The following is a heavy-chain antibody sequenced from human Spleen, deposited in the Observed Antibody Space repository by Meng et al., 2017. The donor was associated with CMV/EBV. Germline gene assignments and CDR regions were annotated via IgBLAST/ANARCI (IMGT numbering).Heavy chain of an antibody. V-gene: IGHV1-18*01. Sequence: VKVSCKASGYTFSSFGFSWVRQAPGQGPEWMGWISSYNGNTNYAQKFQGRVTLTTDTYTSTAYMELRSLTSDDTAVYYCARDYVIRGVYSGYWGQGTLVTVSS. D-gene: IGHD2-8*01. CDR3: ARDYVIRGVYSGY. J-gene: IGHJ4*02. CDR2: ISSYNGNT. CDR1: GYTFSSFG.